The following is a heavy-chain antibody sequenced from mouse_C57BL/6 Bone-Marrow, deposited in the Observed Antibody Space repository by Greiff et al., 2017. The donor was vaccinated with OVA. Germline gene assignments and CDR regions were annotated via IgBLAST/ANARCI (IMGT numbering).Heavy chain of an antibody. V-gene: IGHV1-26*01. CDR1: GYTFTDYY. CDR2: INPNNGGT. D-gene: IGHD2-4*01. Sequence: EVQLQQSGPELVKPGASVKISCKASGYTFTDYYMNWVKQSHGKSLEWIGDINPNNGGTSYNQKFKGKATLTVDKSSSTAYMELRSLTSEDSAVYYCAPYDYAPMDYWGQGTSVTVSS. J-gene: IGHJ4*01. CDR3: APYDYAPMDY.